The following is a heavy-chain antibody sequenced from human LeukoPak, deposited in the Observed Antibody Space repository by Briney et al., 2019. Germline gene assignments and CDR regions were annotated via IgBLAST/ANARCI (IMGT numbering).Heavy chain of an antibody. J-gene: IGHJ3*02. Sequence: ASVKVSCKASGYTFTSYGISWVRQAPGQGLEWMGWISAYNGNTSYAQKLQGRVTMTTDTSTSTAYMELRSLRSDDTAVYYCARVLYYYDSSGRIGAFDIWGQGTMVTVSS. CDR3: ARVLYYYDSSGRIGAFDI. CDR1: GYTFTSYG. D-gene: IGHD3-22*01. V-gene: IGHV1-18*01. CDR2: ISAYNGNT.